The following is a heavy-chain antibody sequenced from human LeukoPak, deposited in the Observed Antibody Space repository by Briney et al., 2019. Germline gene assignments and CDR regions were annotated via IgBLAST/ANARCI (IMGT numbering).Heavy chain of an antibody. CDR1: GFTFSSYS. Sequence: GGSLRLSCAASGFTFSSYSMNWVRQAPGKGLEWVSTIHGGGGVTYYADSVKGRFTISRDNSRNTLYLQMNGLRAEDTATYYCAKALSSSFYYFDLGGRGTLVTVSS. CDR3: AKALSSSFYYFDL. V-gene: IGHV3-23*01. D-gene: IGHD3-16*02. J-gene: IGHJ2*01. CDR2: IHGGGGVT.